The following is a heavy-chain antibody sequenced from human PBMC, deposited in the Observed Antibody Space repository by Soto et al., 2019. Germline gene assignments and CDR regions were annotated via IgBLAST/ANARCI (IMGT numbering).Heavy chain of an antibody. CDR2: IIPILGIA. CDR3: ARDEVSSSGWFFDY. D-gene: IGHD6-19*01. Sequence: QVQLVQSGAEVKKPGSSVKVSCKASGGTFSSYTISWVRQAPGQGLEWMGRIIPILGIANYAQKFQGRVTITADKSTSTAYMELSSLRSEDTAVYYCARDEVSSSGWFFDYWGQGTLVTVSS. CDR1: GGTFSSYT. J-gene: IGHJ4*02. V-gene: IGHV1-69*08.